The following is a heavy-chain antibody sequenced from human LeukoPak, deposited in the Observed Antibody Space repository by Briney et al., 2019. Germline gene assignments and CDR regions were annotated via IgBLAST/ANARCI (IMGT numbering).Heavy chain of an antibody. V-gene: IGHV3-30-3*01. CDR2: ISYDGSNK. Sequence: GGSLRLSCAASGFTFSSYAMHWVRQAPGKGLEWVAVISYDGSNKYYADSVKGRFTISRDNSKNTLYLQMNSLRAEDTAVYYCARDPSPTNTAVAGTGGWFDPWGQGTLVTVSS. D-gene: IGHD6-19*01. CDR1: GFTFSSYA. J-gene: IGHJ5*02. CDR3: ARDPSPTNTAVAGTGGWFDP.